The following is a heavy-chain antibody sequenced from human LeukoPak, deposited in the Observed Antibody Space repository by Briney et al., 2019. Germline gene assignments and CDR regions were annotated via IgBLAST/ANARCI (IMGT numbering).Heavy chain of an antibody. CDR2: IYSGGST. V-gene: IGHV3-66*01. CDR3: ARVVGATRAYTFDI. J-gene: IGHJ3*02. CDR1: GFTVSTNY. D-gene: IGHD1-26*01. Sequence: GGSLRLSCAASGFTVSTNYMSWVRQAPGKGLEWLSVIYSGGSTYYADSVKGRFTISRDNSKNTLYLQMNSLRAEDTAVYYCARVVGATRAYTFDIWGQGTMVTVSS.